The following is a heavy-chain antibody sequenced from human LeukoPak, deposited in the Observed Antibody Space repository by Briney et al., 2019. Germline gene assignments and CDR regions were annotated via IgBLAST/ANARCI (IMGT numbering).Heavy chain of an antibody. Sequence: ASVKVSCKASGYTFTGYYVHWVRQAPGQGLEWMGWINPNSGGTNYAQQFQGRVTMTRDTSISTAYMELSRLRSDDTAMYFCARVKTMIIVVSLFDYWGQGTLVTVSS. V-gene: IGHV1-2*02. J-gene: IGHJ4*02. D-gene: IGHD3-22*01. CDR1: GYTFTGYY. CDR3: ARVKTMIIVVSLFDY. CDR2: INPNSGGT.